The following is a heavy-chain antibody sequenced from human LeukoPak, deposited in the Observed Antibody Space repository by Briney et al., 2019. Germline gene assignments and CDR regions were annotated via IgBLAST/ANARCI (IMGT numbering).Heavy chain of an antibody. CDR1: GFTFNTYG. J-gene: IGHJ4*02. D-gene: IGHD3-22*01. CDR2: ISSSGSTI. Sequence: PGGTLRLSCAASGFTFNTYGMSWIRQAPGKGLEWVSYISSSGSTIYYADSVKGRFTISRDNAKNSLYLQMNSLRAEDTAVYYCARDAYYDSSGYYPNYWGQGTLVTVSS. CDR3: ARDAYYDSSGYYPNY. V-gene: IGHV3-11*04.